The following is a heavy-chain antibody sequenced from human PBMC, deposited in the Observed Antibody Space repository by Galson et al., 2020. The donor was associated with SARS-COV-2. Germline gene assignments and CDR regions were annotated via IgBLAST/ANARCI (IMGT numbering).Heavy chain of an antibody. J-gene: IGHJ4*02. CDR3: ARDVAGGGSITIFGVPPRPF. CDR2: IYYSGST. D-gene: IGHD3-3*01. CDR1: GGSISSSSYY. V-gene: IGHV4-39*07. Sequence: SETLSLTCTVSGGSISSSSYYWGWIRQPPGKGLEWIGSIYYSGSTYYNPSLKSRVTISVDTSKNQFSLKLGSVTAADTAVYYCARDVAGGGSITIFGVPPRPFWGQGTLVTVSS.